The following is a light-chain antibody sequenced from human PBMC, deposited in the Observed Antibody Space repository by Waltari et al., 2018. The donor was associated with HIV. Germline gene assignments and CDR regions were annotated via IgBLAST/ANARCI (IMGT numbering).Light chain of an antibody. CDR1: SSNIGRNS. Sequence: QSVLTQPPSASGTPEQSVHVTCSGRSSNIGRNSLCLYQQLPGTAPKLLIYRKNQRPSGVPDRLSGSKSGTAASLAISGLRSEDEADYYCAAWDDSLSGLVFGGGTKLTVL. CDR2: RKN. J-gene: IGLJ3*02. CDR3: AAWDDSLSGLV. V-gene: IGLV1-47*01.